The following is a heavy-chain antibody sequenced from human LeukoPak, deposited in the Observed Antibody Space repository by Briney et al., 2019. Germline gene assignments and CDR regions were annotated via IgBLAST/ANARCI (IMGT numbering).Heavy chain of an antibody. CDR3: ATSIVYYYGMDV. D-gene: IGHD6-6*01. Sequence: GGSLRLSCAASGFTFSSYWMSWVRQAPGKGLEWVGNIKQDGSEKYYVDSVKGRFTISRDNAKNSPYLQMNSLRAEDTAVYYCATSIVYYYGMDVWGQGTTVTVSS. V-gene: IGHV3-7*01. J-gene: IGHJ6*02. CDR2: IKQDGSEK. CDR1: GFTFSSYW.